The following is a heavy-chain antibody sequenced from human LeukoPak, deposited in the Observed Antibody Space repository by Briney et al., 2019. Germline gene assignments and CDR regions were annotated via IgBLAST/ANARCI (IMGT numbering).Heavy chain of an antibody. V-gene: IGHV3-53*01. Sequence: GGSLRLSCAASGFTVSSNYMSWVRQAPGKGLEWVSVIYSGGSTYYADSVKGRFTISRDNSKNTLYLRMNSLRAEDTAVYYCARGATRGPLGYWGQGTLVTVSS. CDR3: ARGATRGPLGY. CDR1: GFTVSSNY. D-gene: IGHD3-16*01. J-gene: IGHJ4*02. CDR2: IYSGGST.